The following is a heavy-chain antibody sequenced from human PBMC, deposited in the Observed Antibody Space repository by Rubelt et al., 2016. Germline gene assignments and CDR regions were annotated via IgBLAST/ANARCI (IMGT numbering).Heavy chain of an antibody. Sequence: GGGLVQPGGSLRLSCAASGFTVSSNYMSWVRQAPGKGLESVSIVYSGGGTYYADYVKGRFTISRDNSKNALFLQMNSLRVEDTAVYYCARGEGDYWGQGNLVTVTS. V-gene: IGHV3-66*01. CDR3: ARGEGDY. CDR1: GFTVSSNY. J-gene: IGHJ4*02. CDR2: VYSGGGT.